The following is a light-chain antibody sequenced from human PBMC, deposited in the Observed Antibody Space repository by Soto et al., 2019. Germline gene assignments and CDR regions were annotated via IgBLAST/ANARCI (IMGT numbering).Light chain of an antibody. CDR1: QSVRSSY. CDR2: GAS. CDR3: QYYGSSPPFT. J-gene: IGKJ3*01. Sequence: FTLSLGTVSLSPGERATLSCRASQSVRSSYLAWYQQKPGQAPRLLICGASSRATGIPDKFSGSGSGTDFTLTISRLEPEDFAVYYCQYYGSSPPFTFGPGTKVHI. V-gene: IGKV3-20*01.